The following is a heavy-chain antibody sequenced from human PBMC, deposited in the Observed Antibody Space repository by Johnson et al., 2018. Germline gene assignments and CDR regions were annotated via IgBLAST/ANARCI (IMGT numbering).Heavy chain of an antibody. V-gene: IGHV3-33*01. CDR3: AREGDGGFLVVPMDV. CDR2: IWYDGSNK. D-gene: IGHD3-10*01. CDR1: GFRFSSYG. J-gene: IGHJ6*02. Sequence: QVQLVQSGGGVVQPGRSXRLSCAASGFRFSSYGMHWVRQAPGKGLEWVAVIWYDGSNKYYADSVKGRFTISRDNSKNTRYLQMNSLRAEDTAVYYCAREGDGGFLVVPMDVWGQGTTVTVSS.